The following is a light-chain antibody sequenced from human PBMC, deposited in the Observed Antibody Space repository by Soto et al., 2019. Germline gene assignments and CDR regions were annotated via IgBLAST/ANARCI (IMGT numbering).Light chain of an antibody. V-gene: IGKV3-11*01. J-gene: IGKJ4*01. Sequence: EIVLTQSPAILSLSPGERATLSCRTNQTVSTYLAWYQHKTGQAPRLLIYSASKRATGIPARFSGSGSGTDFTLTISSIEPEDFAFYYCQQRDSWPLTFGGGTKV. CDR2: SAS. CDR1: QTVSTY. CDR3: QQRDSWPLT.